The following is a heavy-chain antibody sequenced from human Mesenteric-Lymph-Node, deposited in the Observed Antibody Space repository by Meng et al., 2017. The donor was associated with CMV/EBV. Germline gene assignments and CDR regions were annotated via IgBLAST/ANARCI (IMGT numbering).Heavy chain of an antibody. CDR3: ARLYCSSTSCYSLYGMDV. V-gene: IGHV3-48*03. CDR2: ISSSGSTI. J-gene: IGHJ6*02. D-gene: IGHD2-2*01. Sequence: GESLKISCAASGFTFEDYGMSWVRQAPGKGLEWVSYISSSGSTIYYADSVKGRFTISRDNAKNSLYLQMNSLRAEDTAVYYCARLYCSSTSCYSLYGMDVWGQGTTVTVSS. CDR1: GFTFEDYG.